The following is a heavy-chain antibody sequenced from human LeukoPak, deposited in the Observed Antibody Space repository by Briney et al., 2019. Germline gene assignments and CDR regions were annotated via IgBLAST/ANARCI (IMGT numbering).Heavy chain of an antibody. D-gene: IGHD5/OR15-5a*01. CDR3: ARVDLSTGDYMDV. CDR2: INPNSGGT. J-gene: IGHJ6*03. CDR1: GYTSTGYY. V-gene: IGHV1-2*02. Sequence: GASVKVSCKASGYTSTGYYMHWVRQAPGQGLEWMGWINPNSGGTNYAQKFQGRVTMTRDTSISTAYMELSRLRSDDTAVYYCARVDLSTGDYMDVWGKGTTVTVSS.